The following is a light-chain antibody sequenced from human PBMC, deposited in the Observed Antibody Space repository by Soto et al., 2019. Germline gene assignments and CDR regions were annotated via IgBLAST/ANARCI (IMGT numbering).Light chain of an antibody. V-gene: IGKV3-15*01. CDR1: QRVIST. Sequence: EIVMTQSPATLSVSPGERATLSCRASQRVISTLAWYQQKPGQAPRLLIYGASTRATGIPDRFSGSGSGTEFTLTISSLQSEDFAVYYCQQYNNWSRTFGQGTKVDIK. CDR3: QQYNNWSRT. J-gene: IGKJ1*01. CDR2: GAS.